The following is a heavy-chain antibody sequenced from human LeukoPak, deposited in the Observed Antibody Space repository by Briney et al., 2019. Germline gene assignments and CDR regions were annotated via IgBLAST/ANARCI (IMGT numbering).Heavy chain of an antibody. V-gene: IGHV1-24*01. J-gene: IGHJ4*02. Sequence: WASVNVSCKVSGYTLTELSMHWVRQAPGKGLEWMGGFDPEDGETIYAQKFQGRVTMTEDTSTDTAYMELSSLRSEDTAVYYCATGVAGRFDYWGQGTLVTVSS. CDR1: GYTLTELS. CDR3: ATGVAGRFDY. CDR2: FDPEDGET. D-gene: IGHD6-19*01.